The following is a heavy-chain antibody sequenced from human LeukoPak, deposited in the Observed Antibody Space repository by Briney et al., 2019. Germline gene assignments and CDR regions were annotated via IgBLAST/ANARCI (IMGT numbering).Heavy chain of an antibody. J-gene: IGHJ4*02. CDR3: AKDYGSGSYPHCPDY. CDR1: GFTFSWYG. Sequence: PGGSLRLSCAASGFTFSWYGMHWVRQAPGKGLEWVAVISYDGSNKYYADSVKGRFTISRDNSKNTLYLQMNSLRAEDTAVYHCAKDYGSGSYPHCPDYWGQGTLVTVSS. CDR2: ISYDGSNK. D-gene: IGHD3-10*01. V-gene: IGHV3-30*18.